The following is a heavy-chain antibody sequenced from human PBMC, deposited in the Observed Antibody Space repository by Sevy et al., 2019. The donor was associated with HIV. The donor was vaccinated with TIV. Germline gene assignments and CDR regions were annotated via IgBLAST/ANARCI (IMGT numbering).Heavy chain of an antibody. CDR1: GGSINSDH. Sequence: SETLSLTCTVSGGSINSDHWNWIRQPPEKGLEWIGYVYYTGGTNYNPSLKNRFTISVDRTKNHFSLKLTSLTAADTAVYYCARRNDFAIWGQGTMVTVSS. J-gene: IGHJ3*02. V-gene: IGHV4-59*08. CDR3: ARRNDFAI. CDR2: VYYTGGT.